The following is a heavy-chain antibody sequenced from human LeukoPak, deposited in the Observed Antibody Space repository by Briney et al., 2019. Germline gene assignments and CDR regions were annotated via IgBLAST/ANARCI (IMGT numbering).Heavy chain of an antibody. V-gene: IGHV1-69*05. Sequence: GSSVKVSCKASGGTFSSYAISWVRQAPGQRLEWMGRIIPIFGTANYAQKFQGRVTITTDESTSTAYMELSSLRSEDTAVYYCARSSIPHYYDSSGYYALNAFDIWGQGTMVTVSS. J-gene: IGHJ3*02. D-gene: IGHD3-22*01. CDR3: ARSSIPHYYDSSGYYALNAFDI. CDR2: IIPIFGTA. CDR1: GGTFSSYA.